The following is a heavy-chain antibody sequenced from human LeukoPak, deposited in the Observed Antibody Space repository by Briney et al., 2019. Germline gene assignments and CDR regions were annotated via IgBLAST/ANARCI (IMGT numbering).Heavy chain of an antibody. V-gene: IGHV3-30*18. CDR2: ISYDGSNK. J-gene: IGHJ3*01. CDR1: GFTFSSYG. CDR3: AKASGVPWADYAFDV. Sequence: GGSLRLSCAASGFTFSSYGMHWVRQAPGKGLERVAVISYDGSNKYYADSVKGRFTISRDSSKNTLYLQMNSLRAEDTAVYYCAKASGVPWADYAFDVWGQGTMVTVSS. D-gene: IGHD3-10*01.